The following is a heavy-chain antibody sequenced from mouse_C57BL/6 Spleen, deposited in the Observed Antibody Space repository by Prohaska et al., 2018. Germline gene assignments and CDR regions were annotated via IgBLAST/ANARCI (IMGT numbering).Heavy chain of an antibody. V-gene: IGHV1-55*01. CDR3: ARVGTGSYYFDY. D-gene: IGHD3-3*01. CDR2: IYPGSGST. CDR1: GYTFTSYW. J-gene: IGHJ2*01. Sequence: QVQLQQPGAELVKPGASVKMSCKASGYTFTSYWITWVKQRPGQGLEWIGDIYPGSGSTNYNEKFKSKATLTVDTSSSTAYMQLSSLTSEDSAVYYCARVGTGSYYFDYWGQGTTLTVSS.